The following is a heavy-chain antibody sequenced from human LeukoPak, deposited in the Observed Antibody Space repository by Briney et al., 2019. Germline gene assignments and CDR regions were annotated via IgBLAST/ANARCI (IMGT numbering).Heavy chain of an antibody. D-gene: IGHD2-15*01. CDR3: ARGCPSRYCSGGSCYRAFDI. J-gene: IGHJ3*02. CDR1: GGSFSGYY. Sequence: SETLSLTCAVYGGSFSGYYWSWIRQPPGKGLEWIGEINHSGSTNYNPSLKSRVTISVDTSKNQFSLKLSSVSAADTAVYYCARGCPSRYCSGGSCYRAFDIWGQGTMVTVSS. V-gene: IGHV4-34*01. CDR2: INHSGST.